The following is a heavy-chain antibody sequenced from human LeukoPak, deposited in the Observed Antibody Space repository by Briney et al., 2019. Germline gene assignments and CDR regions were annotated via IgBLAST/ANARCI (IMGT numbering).Heavy chain of an antibody. V-gene: IGHV3-23*01. CDR1: GFTFSSHA. D-gene: IGHD6-6*01. Sequence: AGGPLRLSCAASGFTFSSHAMSWVRQAPGKGLEWVSAISGSGGSTYYADSVKGRFTISRDNSKNTLYLQMNSLRAEDTAVYYCVRSPISSSRFPFDYWGQGTLVTVSS. J-gene: IGHJ4*02. CDR3: VRSPISSSRFPFDY. CDR2: ISGSGGST.